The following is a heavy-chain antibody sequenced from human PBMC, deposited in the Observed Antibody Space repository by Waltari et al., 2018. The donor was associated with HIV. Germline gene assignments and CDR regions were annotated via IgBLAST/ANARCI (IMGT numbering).Heavy chain of an antibody. V-gene: IGHV5-51*06. Sequence: DVHLVQSGAEVRQSGESLKISCKCCGYTFTIDWITRVRQMYGEDLEWMGIFYHVDSDTRDNLSFEGQTPSSADKSLATAYGEWSNLNVSDAAIYYCARLFYYDTTGYINNAFDIWGQGTVVTVS. D-gene: IGHD3-22*01. CDR2: FYHVDSDT. CDR3: ARLFYYDTTGYINNAFDI. CDR1: GYTFTIDW. J-gene: IGHJ3*02.